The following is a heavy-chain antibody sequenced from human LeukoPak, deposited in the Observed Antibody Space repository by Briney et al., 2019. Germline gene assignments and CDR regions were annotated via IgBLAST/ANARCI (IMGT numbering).Heavy chain of an antibody. J-gene: IGHJ5*02. CDR3: ARGYGGWYKSTRFDP. CDR1: GFTFSSYE. Sequence: GGSLRLSCAASGFTFSSYEMNCVRQAPGKGLEWVSYISSSGSTIYYADSVKGRFTISRDNAKNSLYLQMNSLRAEDTAVYYCARGYGGWYKSTRFDPWGQGTLVTVSS. D-gene: IGHD6-19*01. V-gene: IGHV3-48*03. CDR2: ISSSGSTI.